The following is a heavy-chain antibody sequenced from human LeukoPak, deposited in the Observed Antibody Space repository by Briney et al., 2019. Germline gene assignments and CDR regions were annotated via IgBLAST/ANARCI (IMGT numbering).Heavy chain of an antibody. J-gene: IGHJ5*01. D-gene: IGHD2-2*02. Sequence: SVKVSCKASGGTFSSYAISWVRQAPGQGLEWMGRIIPILGIANYAQKFQGRVTITADKSTSTAYMELSSLRSDDTATYYCARDLAWGYCDPGHCDSTNWYTEDWLDFWGQGTLVSVSS. CDR2: IIPILGIA. V-gene: IGHV1-69*04. CDR3: ARDLAWGYCDPGHCDSTNWYTEDWLDF. CDR1: GGTFSSYA.